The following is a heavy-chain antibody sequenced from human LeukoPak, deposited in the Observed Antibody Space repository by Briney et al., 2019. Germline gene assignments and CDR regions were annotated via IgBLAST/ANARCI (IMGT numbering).Heavy chain of an antibody. CDR3: AKELDTMFFDY. CDR1: GFNFDRYT. Sequence: GGSLRLSCATSGFNFDRYTIHWVRQAPGKGLEWVSLAGWAGGTTFYSGSVRGRFTISRDSGRKSVYLQMNSLTTDDTAFYFCAKELDTMFFDYWGQGALVTVSS. D-gene: IGHD3-10*02. V-gene: IGHV3-43*01. CDR2: AGWAGGTT. J-gene: IGHJ4*02.